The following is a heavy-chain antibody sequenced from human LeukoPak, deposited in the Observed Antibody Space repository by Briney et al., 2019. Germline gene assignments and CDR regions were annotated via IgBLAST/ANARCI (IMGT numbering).Heavy chain of an antibody. V-gene: IGHV1-46*01. J-gene: IGHJ4*02. CDR3: ARTIRDGYDY. Sequence: GASVKVSCKASGYTFTSYYMRWVRQAPGQGLEWMGIINPSGGSTSYAQKFQGRVTMTGDTSTSTVYMELSSLRSEDTAVYYCARTIRDGYDYWGQGTLVTVSS. CDR2: INPSGGST. CDR1: GYTFTSYY. D-gene: IGHD5-12*01.